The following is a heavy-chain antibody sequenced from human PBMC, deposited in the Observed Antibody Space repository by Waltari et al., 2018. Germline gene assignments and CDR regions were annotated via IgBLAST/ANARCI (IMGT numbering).Heavy chain of an antibody. J-gene: IGHJ5*02. Sequence: EVQLLESGGGLPQPGGSLRLSCAASGFSINASAMSWVRQAPGKGLEWVSSISERGDSTYYADSVKGRVTTSRDNSKNTVYLQMSNVRSEDTAVYYCAKEGVGYCTRTSCCIGFDLWGQGTLVTVSS. D-gene: IGHD2-2*01. V-gene: IGHV3-23*01. CDR3: AKEGVGYCTRTSCCIGFDL. CDR1: GFSINASA. CDR2: ISERGDST.